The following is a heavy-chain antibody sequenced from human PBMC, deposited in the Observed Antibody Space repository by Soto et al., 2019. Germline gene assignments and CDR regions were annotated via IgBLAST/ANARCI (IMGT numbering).Heavy chain of an antibody. CDR3: ARETWHAAAAGHYYYYGMDV. Sequence: ASVKVSCKASGYTFTGYYMHWVRQAPGQGLEWMGWINPNSGGTNYAQKFQGWVTMTRDTSISTAYMELSRLRSDDTAVYYCARETWHAAAAGHYYYYGMDVWGQGTTVTVSS. D-gene: IGHD6-13*01. V-gene: IGHV1-2*04. CDR1: GYTFTGYY. CDR2: INPNSGGT. J-gene: IGHJ6*02.